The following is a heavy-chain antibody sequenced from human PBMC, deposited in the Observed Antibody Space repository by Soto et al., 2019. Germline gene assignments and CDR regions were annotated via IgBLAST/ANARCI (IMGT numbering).Heavy chain of an antibody. CDR3: ARGGRTDWRNFDS. D-gene: IGHD1-1*01. Sequence: EVQLVESGGGLVQPGGSLRLSCAAAGFTISDYYMDWVRQAPGMGLEWVARTRNKVNSYTTEYAASVKGRFTISRDGSENSVYLQMNSLKTEDTAVYYCARGGRTDWRNFDSWGQGTLVTVSS. CDR2: TRNKVNSYTT. V-gene: IGHV3-72*01. J-gene: IGHJ4*02. CDR1: GFTISDYY.